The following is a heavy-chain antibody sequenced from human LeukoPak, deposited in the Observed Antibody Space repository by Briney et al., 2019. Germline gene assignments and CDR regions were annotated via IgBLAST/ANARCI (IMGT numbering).Heavy chain of an antibody. D-gene: IGHD5-18*01. V-gene: IGHV4-59*01. CDR2: IYYSGST. Sequence: SETLSLTCTVSGGSISSYYWSWIRQPPGKGLEWIGYIYYSGSTNYNPSLKSRVTISEDTSKNQFSLKLSSVTAADTAVYYCVRDRGYSYGSDAFDIWGQGTMVTVSS. CDR3: VRDRGYSYGSDAFDI. J-gene: IGHJ3*02. CDR1: GGSISSYY.